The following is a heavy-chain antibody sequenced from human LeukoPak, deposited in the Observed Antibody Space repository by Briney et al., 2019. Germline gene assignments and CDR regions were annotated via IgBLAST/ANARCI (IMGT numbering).Heavy chain of an antibody. J-gene: IGHJ5*02. V-gene: IGHV3-7*01. CDR3: ARDVAAISNWFDP. CDR2: INQDGSEK. CDR1: GFTFSSYW. D-gene: IGHD5-24*01. Sequence: GGSLRLSCAASGFTFSSYWMSWVRQAPGKGLEWVANINQDGSEKYYVDSVKGRFTISRDNAKNSLYLQMNSLRAEDTAVYYCARDVAAISNWFDPWGQGTLVTVSS.